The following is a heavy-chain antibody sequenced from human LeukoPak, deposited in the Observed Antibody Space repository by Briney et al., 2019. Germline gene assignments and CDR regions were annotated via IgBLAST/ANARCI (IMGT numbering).Heavy chain of an antibody. CDR3: AKVEYTSSWYRFDY. V-gene: IGHV3-30*18. J-gene: IGHJ4*02. CDR1: GFTFSSYG. D-gene: IGHD6-13*01. Sequence: GGSLRLSCAASGFTFSSYGMHWVRQAPGKGLEWAAVISYDGSNKYYSDSVKGRFTISRDNAKNSLYLQMNSLRADDTALYYCAKVEYTSSWYRFDYWGQGTLVTVSS. CDR2: ISYDGSNK.